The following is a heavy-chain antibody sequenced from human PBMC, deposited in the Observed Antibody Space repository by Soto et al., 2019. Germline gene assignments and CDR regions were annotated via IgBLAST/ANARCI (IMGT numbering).Heavy chain of an antibody. CDR3: ARDLGYYDSSGYFDY. V-gene: IGHV3-11*01. CDR1: GFTFSDYY. Sequence: XGSLRLSGAASGFTFSDYYMSWIRQAPGKGLEWVSYISSSDSIYYADSVKGRFTISRDNAKNSLYLQMNSLRAEDTAVYYCARDLGYYDSSGYFDYWGQGTLVTVSS. CDR2: ISSSDSI. J-gene: IGHJ4*02. D-gene: IGHD3-22*01.